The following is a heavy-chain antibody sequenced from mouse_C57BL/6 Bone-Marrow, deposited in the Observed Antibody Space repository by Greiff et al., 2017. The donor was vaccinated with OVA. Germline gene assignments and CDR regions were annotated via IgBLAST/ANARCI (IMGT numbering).Heavy chain of an antibody. CDR3: ARHGGGLYYYAMDY. CDR2: ISNGGGST. Sequence: EVKLVESGGGLVQPGGSLKLSCAASGFTFSDYYMYWVRQTPEKRLEWVAYISNGGGSTYYPDTVKGRFTISRDNAKNTLYLQMSRLKSEDTAMYDCARHGGGLYYYAMDYWGQGTSVTVSS. D-gene: IGHD2-3*01. J-gene: IGHJ4*01. V-gene: IGHV5-12*01. CDR1: GFTFSDYY.